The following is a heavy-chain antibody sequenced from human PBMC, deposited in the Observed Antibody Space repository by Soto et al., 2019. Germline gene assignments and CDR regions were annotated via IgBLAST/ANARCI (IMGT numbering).Heavy chain of an antibody. J-gene: IGHJ4*02. V-gene: IGHV2-5*02. D-gene: IGHD3-10*01. CDR2: IYWDDDK. Sequence: QITLKESGPTLVKPTQTLTLTCTFSGFSLSTSGVGVGWIRQPPGKALEWLALIYWDDDKRYSPSLKSRLTITKDTSNNQVVLTMTNMDPVDTATYYCAHRRSVRGVSNFDYWGQGTLVTVSS. CDR1: GFSLSTSGVG. CDR3: AHRRSVRGVSNFDY.